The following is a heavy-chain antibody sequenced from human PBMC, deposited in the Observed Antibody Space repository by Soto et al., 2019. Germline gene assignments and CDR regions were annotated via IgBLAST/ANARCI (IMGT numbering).Heavy chain of an antibody. V-gene: IGHV4-59*01. CDR1: GGSISSYY. Sequence: SETLSLTCTVSGGSISSYYWSWIRQPPGKGLEWIGYIYYSGSTNYNPSLKSRVTISVDTSKNQFSLRLSSVTAADTAVYYCARGRVDTAMAADFDYWGQGTLVTVSS. J-gene: IGHJ4*02. CDR3: ARGRVDTAMAADFDY. D-gene: IGHD5-18*01. CDR2: IYYSGST.